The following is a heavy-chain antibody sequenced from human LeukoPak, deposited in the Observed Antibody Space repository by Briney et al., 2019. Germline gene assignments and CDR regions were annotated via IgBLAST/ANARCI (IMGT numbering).Heavy chain of an antibody. J-gene: IGHJ4*02. D-gene: IGHD5-18*01. CDR3: ARVDTAMVADY. CDR1: GGSFSGYY. CDR2: INHSGST. V-gene: IGHV4-34*01. Sequence: SETLSLTCAVYGGSFSGYYWSWIRQPPGKGLEWIGEINHSGSTNYNPSLKSRVTISVDTSKNQYSLKLSSVTAADTAVYYCARVDTAMVADYWGQGTLVTVSS.